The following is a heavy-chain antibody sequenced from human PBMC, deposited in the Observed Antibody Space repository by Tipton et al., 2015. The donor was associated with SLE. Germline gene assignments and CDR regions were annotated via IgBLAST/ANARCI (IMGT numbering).Heavy chain of an antibody. D-gene: IGHD3-3*01. J-gene: IGHJ5*02. Sequence: SLRLSCAASGITFSSYWMSWVRQAPGKGLEWGANIKQDGSEKYYVDSVKGRFTISRDNAKNSLYLQMNSLRAEDTAVYYCARGQTLFGPWGQGTLVTVSS. CDR2: IKQDGSEK. CDR1: GITFSSYW. CDR3: ARGQTLFGP. V-gene: IGHV3-7*01.